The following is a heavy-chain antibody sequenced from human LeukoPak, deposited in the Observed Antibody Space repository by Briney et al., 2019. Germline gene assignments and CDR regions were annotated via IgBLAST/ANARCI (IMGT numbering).Heavy chain of an antibody. D-gene: IGHD2-2*01. J-gene: IGHJ4*02. V-gene: IGHV4-38-2*01. Sequence: SETLSLTCAVSGYSISSGYYWGWIRQPPGKGLEWIGSIYHSGSTHYNPSLKSRVTISVDTSKNQFSLKLSSVTAADTAVYYCARLVVPAAILDYWGQGTLVTVSS. CDR2: IYHSGST. CDR1: GYSISSGYY. CDR3: ARLVVPAAILDY.